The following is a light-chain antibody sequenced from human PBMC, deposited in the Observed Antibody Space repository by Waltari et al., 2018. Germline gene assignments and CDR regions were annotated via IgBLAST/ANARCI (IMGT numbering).Light chain of an antibody. V-gene: IGKV3-20*01. CDR1: QTVRTTY. CDR2: GAS. J-gene: IGKJ4*01. Sequence: EIVLTQSPGTLSLSPGERATLACRASQTVRTTYVAWYQQKPGQAPTLLIYGASSMATGIPDRFSGSGSGTDFSLTISSLEPEDFAVYYCQQYDISPLTFGGGTKVEIK. CDR3: QQYDISPLT.